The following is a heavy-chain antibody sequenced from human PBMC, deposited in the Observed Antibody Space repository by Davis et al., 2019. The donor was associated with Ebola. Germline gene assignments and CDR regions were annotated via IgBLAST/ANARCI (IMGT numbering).Heavy chain of an antibody. CDR1: GFIVSSNY. J-gene: IGHJ3*02. V-gene: IGHV3-53*01. D-gene: IGHD2-21*02. Sequence: GESLKISCAASGFIVSSNYMSWVRQAPGKGLEWISVLYSGGSTYYADSVKGRFTISRDNSKNTLYLQMNSLRVEDTAVYYCASAYVTAFDAFDIWGQGTMVSVSS. CDR3: ASAYVTAFDAFDI. CDR2: LYSGGST.